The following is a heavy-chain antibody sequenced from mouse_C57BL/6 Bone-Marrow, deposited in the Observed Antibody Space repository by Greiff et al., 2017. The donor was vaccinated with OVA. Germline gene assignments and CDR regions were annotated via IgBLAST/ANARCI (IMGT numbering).Heavy chain of an antibody. CDR3: ARGGYGNYFFYAMDY. J-gene: IGHJ4*01. Sequence: VMLVESGAELARPGASVKLSCKASGYTFTSYGISWVKQRTGQGVEWIGEIYPRSGNPYYNEKFKGKATLTADKSSSTAYMESRSLTSEDSAVYVCARGGYGNYFFYAMDYWGQGTSVTVSS. V-gene: IGHV1-81*01. CDR1: GYTFTSYG. D-gene: IGHD2-1*01. CDR2: IYPRSGNP.